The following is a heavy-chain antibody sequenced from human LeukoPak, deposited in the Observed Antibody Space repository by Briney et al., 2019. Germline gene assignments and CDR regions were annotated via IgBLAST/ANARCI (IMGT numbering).Heavy chain of an antibody. V-gene: IGHV3-30*02. CDR3: ARDDSDN. Sequence: GGSLRLSCAASGFTFSSYGMHWVRQAPGKGLEWVAFIRYDGSSKFYADSVKARFTVSRDNSGNTVHLQMNSLRAEDTALYYCARDDSDNWGQGTLVTVSS. CDR2: IRYDGSSK. J-gene: IGHJ4*02. CDR1: GFTFSSYG.